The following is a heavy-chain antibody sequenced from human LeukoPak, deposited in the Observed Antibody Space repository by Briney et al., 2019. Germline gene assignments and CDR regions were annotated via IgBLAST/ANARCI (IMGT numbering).Heavy chain of an antibody. J-gene: IGHJ4*02. CDR3: AKDYQAMVRGVILYY. CDR2: IFSGGSA. Sequence: PGGSLRLSCAASGFTVSTNYMSWVRQAPGKGLDWVSVIFSGGSAYYADSVKGRFTISRDNSKNTLYLQMNSLRAEDTAVYYCAKDYQAMVRGVILYYWGQGTLVTVSS. CDR1: GFTVSTNY. D-gene: IGHD3-10*01. V-gene: IGHV3-53*01.